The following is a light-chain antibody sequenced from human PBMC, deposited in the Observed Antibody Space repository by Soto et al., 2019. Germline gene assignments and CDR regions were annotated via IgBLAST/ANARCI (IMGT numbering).Light chain of an antibody. Sequence: QSVLTQRPSASGTPGQRVTISCSGSSSNIGSNTVNWYQQLPGTAPKLLICSNNQRPSGVPDRFSGSKSGTSASLAISGLQSEDEADYYCAAWDDSLNGLVFGGGTKLTVL. CDR2: SNN. CDR1: SSNIGSNT. J-gene: IGLJ2*01. V-gene: IGLV1-44*01. CDR3: AAWDDSLNGLV.